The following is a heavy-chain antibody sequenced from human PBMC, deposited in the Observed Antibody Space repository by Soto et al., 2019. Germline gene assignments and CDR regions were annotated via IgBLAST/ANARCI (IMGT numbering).Heavy chain of an antibody. D-gene: IGHD3-10*01. Sequence: AVKVSCKASGYTFTSYAMHWVRQAPGQRLEWMGWINAGNGNTKYSQKFQGRVTITRDTSASTAYMELSSLRSEDTAVYYCARVISGSEEDYYYPMDVCGQATTVTGS. J-gene: IGHJ6*02. CDR1: GYTFTSYA. V-gene: IGHV1-3*01. CDR3: ARVISGSEEDYYYPMDV. CDR2: INAGNGNT.